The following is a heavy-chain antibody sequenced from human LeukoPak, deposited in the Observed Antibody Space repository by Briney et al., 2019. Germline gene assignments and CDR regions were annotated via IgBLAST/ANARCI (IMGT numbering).Heavy chain of an antibody. CDR2: INRDGSEE. J-gene: IGHJ4*02. CDR3: ATYDSWSGYNIAY. CDR1: GFTLSSRW. Sequence: GGSLRLSCVVAGFTLSSRWMMWVRQAPGEGLEWMPNINRDGSEENYVDSVKGRFTITRDNAENSLYLQMNSLKVEDSAIYYCATYDSWSGYNIAYWGQGTLVTVSS. V-gene: IGHV3-7*03. D-gene: IGHD3-3*01.